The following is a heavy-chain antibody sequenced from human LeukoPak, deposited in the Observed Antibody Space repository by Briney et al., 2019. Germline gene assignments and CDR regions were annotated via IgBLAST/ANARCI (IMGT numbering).Heavy chain of an antibody. CDR1: GASIKTYY. CDR2: IHYSGYT. CDR3: ARHKPHSVYYYYGMDV. V-gene: IGHV4-59*08. Sequence: KPSETLSLTCTVSGASIKTYYWSWVRQPPGKELEYIGYIHYSGYTDSSPSLKSRVTFSLDTSRNQFSLKLSSVTAADTAVYYCARHKPHSVYYYYGMDVWGQGTTVTVSS. J-gene: IGHJ6*02.